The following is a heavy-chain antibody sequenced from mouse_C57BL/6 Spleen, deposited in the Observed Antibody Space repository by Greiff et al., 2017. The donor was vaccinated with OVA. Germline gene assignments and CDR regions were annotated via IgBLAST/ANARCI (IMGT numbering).Heavy chain of an antibody. V-gene: IGHV1-82*01. Sequence: VKPGASVKISCKASGYAFSSSWMNWVKQRPGKGLEWIGRIYPGDGDTNYNGKFKGKATLTADKSSSTAYMQLSSLTSEDSAVYVCAREGNDYDWFAYWGQGTLVTVSA. CDR2: IYPGDGDT. D-gene: IGHD2-4*01. CDR3: AREGNDYDWFAY. CDR1: GYAFSSSW. J-gene: IGHJ3*01.